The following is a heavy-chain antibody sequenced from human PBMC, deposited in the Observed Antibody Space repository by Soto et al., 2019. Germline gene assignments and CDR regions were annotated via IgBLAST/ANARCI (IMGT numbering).Heavy chain of an antibody. CDR1: GFTFSSYA. CDR2: ISYDGSNK. CDR3: ARPITMVRGVIRGDWFDP. D-gene: IGHD3-10*01. J-gene: IGHJ5*02. Sequence: LSCAASGFTFSSYAMHWVRQAPGKGLEWVAVISYDGSNKYYADSVKGRFTISRDNSKNTLYLQMNSLRAEDTAVYYCARPITMVRGVIRGDWFDPWGQGTLVTVSS. V-gene: IGHV3-30-3*01.